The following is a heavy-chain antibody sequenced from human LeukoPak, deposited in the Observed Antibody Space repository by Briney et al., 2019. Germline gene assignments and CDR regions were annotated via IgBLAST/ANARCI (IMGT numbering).Heavy chain of an antibody. Sequence: GASVNVSCKASGYTFTSYHINWVRQATGQGLEWMGWMNPNSGNTGYAQKFQGRVTMTRNTSISTAYMELSRLRSEDTAVYYCATYRNSGDAFDIWGQGTLVTVSA. J-gene: IGHJ3*02. V-gene: IGHV1-8*01. D-gene: IGHD6-25*01. CDR1: GYTFTSYH. CDR2: MNPNSGNT. CDR3: ATYRNSGDAFDI.